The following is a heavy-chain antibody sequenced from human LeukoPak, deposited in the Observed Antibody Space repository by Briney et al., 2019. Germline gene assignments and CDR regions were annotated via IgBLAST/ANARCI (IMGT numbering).Heavy chain of an antibody. CDR3: ATPYPRSVSYFVY. D-gene: IGHD3-10*01. CDR1: GFTFGDYW. Sequence: GGSLRLSCAASGFTFGDYWMSWVRQVPGRGLEWVATIHPDGSEIHYVDSVKGRFTISRDNTKDSLFLQMTSLRAEDTAVYYCATPYPRSVSYFVYWGQGTLVTVSS. CDR2: IHPDGSEI. J-gene: IGHJ4*02. V-gene: IGHV3-7*01.